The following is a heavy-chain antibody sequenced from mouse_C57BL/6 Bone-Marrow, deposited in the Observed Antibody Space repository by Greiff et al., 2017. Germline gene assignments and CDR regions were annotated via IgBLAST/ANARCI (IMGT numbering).Heavy chain of an antibody. J-gene: IGHJ3*01. V-gene: IGHV1-9*01. Sequence: VQRVESGAELTRPGASVKLSCKATGYTFTGYWIEWVKQRPGHGLEWIGEILPGSGSTNYNEKFKGKATFTADTSSNTAYMQLSSLTTEDSAIDYCGRGNYRWAWFAYWGQGTLVTVSA. CDR1: GYTFTGYW. CDR3: GRGNYRWAWFAY. D-gene: IGHD2-1*01. CDR2: ILPGSGST.